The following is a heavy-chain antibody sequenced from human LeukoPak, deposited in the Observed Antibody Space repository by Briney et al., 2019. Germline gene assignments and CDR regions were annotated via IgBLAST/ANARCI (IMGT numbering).Heavy chain of an antibody. CDR3: ARVFSRMEAGPDAGFDY. D-gene: IGHD6-19*01. V-gene: IGHV1-3*01. CDR1: GYTFTSYA. CDR2: INAGNGNT. J-gene: IGHJ4*02. Sequence: ASVKVSCKASGYTFTSYAMHWVRQAPGQRLEWMGWINAGNGNTKYSQKFQGRVTITRNTSASTAYMELSSLRSEDTAVYYCARVFSRMEAGPDAGFDYWGQGTLVTVSS.